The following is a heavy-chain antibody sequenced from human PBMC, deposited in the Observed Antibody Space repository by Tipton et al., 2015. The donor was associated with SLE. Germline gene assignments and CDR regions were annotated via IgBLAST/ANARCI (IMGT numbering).Heavy chain of an antibody. Sequence: TLSLTYAVSGGSIISGSFSWSWIRQPPGKGLEWIGYISHGGRTYYNPSLKNRITMSVDRSNNQFSLNLTSVTAADTAVYYCARKTMVRGEPGWFDPWGQGTLVIVSS. D-gene: IGHD3-10*01. CDR2: ISHGGRT. V-gene: IGHV4-30-2*01. CDR1: GGSIISGSFS. J-gene: IGHJ5*02. CDR3: ARKTMVRGEPGWFDP.